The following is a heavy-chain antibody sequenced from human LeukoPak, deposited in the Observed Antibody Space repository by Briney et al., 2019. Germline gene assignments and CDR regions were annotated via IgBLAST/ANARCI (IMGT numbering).Heavy chain of an antibody. J-gene: IGHJ5*02. CDR3: ARDGSSSWLPDKNWFDP. V-gene: IGHV4-59*12. D-gene: IGHD6-13*01. Sequence: PSETLSLTCTVSGGSISSYYWSWIRQPPGKGLEWIGYIYYSGSTNYNPSLKSRVTISVDTSKNQFSLKLSSVTAADTAVYYCARDGSSSWLPDKNWFDPWGQGTLVTVSS. CDR2: IYYSGST. CDR1: GGSISSYY.